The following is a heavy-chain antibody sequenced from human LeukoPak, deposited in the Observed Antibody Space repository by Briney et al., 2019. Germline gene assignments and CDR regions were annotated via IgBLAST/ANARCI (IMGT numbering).Heavy chain of an antibody. CDR2: IYTSGTT. Sequence: MTSETLSLTCTVSGGSISSVSNNWSWIRQSAGKGLEWIGRIYTSGTTNYNPSLKSRVTISVDTSKTQFSLKLSSVTAAGTAVYYCARDNDLALDYWGQGTLVTVSS. D-gene: IGHD2-8*01. CDR3: ARDNDLALDY. CDR1: GGSISSVSNN. J-gene: IGHJ4*02. V-gene: IGHV4-61*02.